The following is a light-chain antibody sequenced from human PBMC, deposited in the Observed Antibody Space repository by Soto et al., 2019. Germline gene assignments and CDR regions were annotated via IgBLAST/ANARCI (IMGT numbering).Light chain of an antibody. CDR3: QRHDNYPLS. CDR2: AAS. Sequence: DFQLTQSPSFLSASVGDRVTITCRASQGIKSHLAWYQQKPGKAPKLLIYAASTLQSGVPSRFSGGGSGTEFTLTISSLQPEDFANYYCQRHDNYPLSFGGGTKVEIK. CDR1: QGIKSH. V-gene: IGKV1-9*01. J-gene: IGKJ4*01.